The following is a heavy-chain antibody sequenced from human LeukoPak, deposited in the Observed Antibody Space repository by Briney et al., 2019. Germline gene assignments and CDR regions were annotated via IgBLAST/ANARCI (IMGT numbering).Heavy chain of an antibody. CDR2: INHSGST. CDR3: ARVPLALGCYFDY. J-gene: IGHJ4*02. CDR1: GGSFSGYY. Sequence: SETLSLTCAVYGGSFSGYYWSWIRQPPGKGLEWIGEINHSGSTNYNPSLKSRVTISVDTSKNQFSLKLSSVTAADTAVYYCARVPLALGCYFDYWGQGTLVTVSS. D-gene: IGHD3-16*01. V-gene: IGHV4-34*01.